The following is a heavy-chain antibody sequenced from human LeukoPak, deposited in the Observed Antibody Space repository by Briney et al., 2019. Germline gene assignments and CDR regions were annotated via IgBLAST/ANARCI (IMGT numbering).Heavy chain of an antibody. Sequence: SETLSLTCTVSGGSISSSSYYWGWIRQPPGKGLEWIGSIYYNGSTYYNPSLKSRVTISVDTSKNQFSLKLSSVTAADTAVYYCARRGIAARRGVYYYYYMDVWGKGTTVTVSS. J-gene: IGHJ6*03. CDR3: ARRGIAARRGVYYYYYMDV. D-gene: IGHD6-6*01. CDR1: GGSISSSSYY. CDR2: IYYNGST. V-gene: IGHV4-39*07.